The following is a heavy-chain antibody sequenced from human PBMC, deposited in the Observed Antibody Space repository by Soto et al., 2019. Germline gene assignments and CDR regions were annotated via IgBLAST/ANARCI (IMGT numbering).Heavy chain of an antibody. Sequence: PGGSLRLSCAASGFTFSSYAMSWVRQAPGKGLEWVSAISGSGGSTYYADSVKGRFTISRDNSKNTLYLQMNSLRAEDTAVYYCAKDPYYDSSGRYNWFDPWGQGXLVTVYS. CDR1: GFTFSSYA. CDR2: ISGSGGST. CDR3: AKDPYYDSSGRYNWFDP. D-gene: IGHD3-22*01. V-gene: IGHV3-23*01. J-gene: IGHJ5*02.